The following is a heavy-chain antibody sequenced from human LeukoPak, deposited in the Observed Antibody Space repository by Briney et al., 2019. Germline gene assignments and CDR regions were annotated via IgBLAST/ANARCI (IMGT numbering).Heavy chain of an antibody. CDR3: ARSGTYRLQFDP. V-gene: IGHV4-59*08. CDR2: IYYSGST. CDR1: GGSISSYY. J-gene: IGHJ5*02. Sequence: SETLSLTCTVSGGSISSYYWSWIRQPPGKGLEWIGYIYYSGSTNYNPSLKSRVTISVDTSKNQFSLKLSSVTAADTAVYYCARSGTYRLQFDPWGQGTLVTVSS. D-gene: IGHD3-10*01.